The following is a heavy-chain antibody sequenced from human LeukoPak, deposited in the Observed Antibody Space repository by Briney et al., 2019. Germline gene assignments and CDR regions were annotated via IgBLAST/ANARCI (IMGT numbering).Heavy chain of an antibody. CDR1: GFTVSSNY. D-gene: IGHD3-10*02. CDR3: AELGITMIGGV. J-gene: IGHJ6*04. Sequence: GGSLRLSCAASGFTVSSNYMSWVRQGPGKGLEWVSTIYSGGSTYYADSVKGRFTISRDNAKNSLYLQMNSLRAEDTAVYYCAELGITMIGGVWGKGTTVTISS. V-gene: IGHV3-53*01. CDR2: IYSGGST.